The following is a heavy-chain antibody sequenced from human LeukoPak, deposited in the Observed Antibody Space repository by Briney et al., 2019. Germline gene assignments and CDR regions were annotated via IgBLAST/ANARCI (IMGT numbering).Heavy chain of an antibody. CDR3: ATGEGGRRHFDY. J-gene: IGHJ4*02. V-gene: IGHV1-2*02. D-gene: IGHD3-16*01. CDR2: INPNSGGP. Sequence: GSSVNFSCKASGYTFTGYYMHWVRQAPGQGLEWMGWINPNSGGPNYAQKLQGRVTMTRDTSISTAYLELSRLRSDDTAVYYCATGEGGRRHFDYWGQGTLVTVSS. CDR1: GYTFTGYY.